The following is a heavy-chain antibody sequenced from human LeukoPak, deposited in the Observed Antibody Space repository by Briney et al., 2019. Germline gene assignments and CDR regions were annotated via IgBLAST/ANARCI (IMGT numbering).Heavy chain of an antibody. CDR2: ISSSSNI. J-gene: IGHJ4*02. D-gene: IGHD2-2*01. CDR3: ARGAGYCSSSSCHLWSDY. Sequence: GGSLRLSCAASEFTFSSYSMNWVRQAPGKGLEWVSSISSSSNIYYADSVKGRFAISRDNAKNPLYLQMNSLRAEDTAVYYCARGAGYCSSSSCHLWSDYWGQGTLVTVSS. CDR1: EFTFSSYS. V-gene: IGHV3-21*01.